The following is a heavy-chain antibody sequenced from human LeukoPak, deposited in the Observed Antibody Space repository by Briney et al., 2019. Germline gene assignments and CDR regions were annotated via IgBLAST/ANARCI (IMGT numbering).Heavy chain of an antibody. CDR1: GFTFSSEA. J-gene: IGHJ6*02. CDR3: ARDSTSWTDYGMDV. CDR2: ISPAGGTT. Sequence: GGSLRLSCAVSGFTFSSEAMGWVRQLPGGGLEWVSTISPAGGTTYYAESMKGRFTISRDNSKNTLYLQMNSLRAEDTAVYYCARDSTSWTDYGMDVWGQGTTVTVSS. D-gene: IGHD2-2*01. V-gene: IGHV3-23*01.